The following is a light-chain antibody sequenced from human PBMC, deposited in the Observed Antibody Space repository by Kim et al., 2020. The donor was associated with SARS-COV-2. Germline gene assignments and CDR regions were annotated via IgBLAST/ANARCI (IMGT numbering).Light chain of an antibody. Sequence: DIQMTQSPSSLSASVGDRVTITCRASQGISTSLAWYQQKPGKVPKVLIYSASALQSGVPSRFSGSGSGTDFTLTISSLQPEDVATYYCQKYDAVPWTFGHGTKVDIK. CDR2: SAS. CDR3: QKYDAVPWT. V-gene: IGKV1-27*01. J-gene: IGKJ1*01. CDR1: QGISTS.